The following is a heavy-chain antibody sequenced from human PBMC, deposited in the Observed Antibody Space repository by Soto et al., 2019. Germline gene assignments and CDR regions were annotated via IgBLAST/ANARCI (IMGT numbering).Heavy chain of an antibody. CDR2: IYYSGST. V-gene: IGHV4-59*12. Sequence: QVQLQESGPGLVKPSETLSLTCSVSGGSISSNYWSWIRQPPGKGLEWIGYIYYSGSTNYNPSLKRRDHISADTAKNQLSLKLGTVTAADTAVYYCARDPYSSSHGSLRGGYGMDVWCQGTTVTVFS. CDR1: GGSISSNY. J-gene: IGHJ6*02. CDR3: ARDPYSSSHGSLRGGYGMDV. D-gene: IGHD6-13*01.